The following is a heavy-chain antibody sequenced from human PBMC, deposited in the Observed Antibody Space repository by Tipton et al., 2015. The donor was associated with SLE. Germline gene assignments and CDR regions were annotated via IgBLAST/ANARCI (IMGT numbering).Heavy chain of an antibody. CDR2: ISSSSSYT. CDR1: GFTFSDYY. D-gene: IGHD3-10*01. V-gene: IGHV3-11*03. J-gene: IGHJ4*02. Sequence: SLRLSCAASGFTFSDYYMSWIRQAPGRGLEWVSYISSSSSYTNYADSVKGRFTISRDNAKNSLYLQMNSLRAEDTAVYYCANFPGTVDYWGQGTLVTVSS. CDR3: ANFPGTVDY.